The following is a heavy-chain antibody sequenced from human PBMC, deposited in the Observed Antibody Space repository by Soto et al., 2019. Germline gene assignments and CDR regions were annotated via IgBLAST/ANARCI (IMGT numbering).Heavy chain of an antibody. J-gene: IGHJ4*02. Sequence: ASVKVSCKASGYTFTSYGISWVRQAPGQGLEWMGWISAYNGNTNYAQKLQGRVTMTTDTSTSTAYMELRSLRSDDTAVYCCARGSLPMIVVGPFDYWGQGTLVTVSS. CDR1: GYTFTSYG. V-gene: IGHV1-18*01. CDR2: ISAYNGNT. D-gene: IGHD3-22*01. CDR3: ARGSLPMIVVGPFDY.